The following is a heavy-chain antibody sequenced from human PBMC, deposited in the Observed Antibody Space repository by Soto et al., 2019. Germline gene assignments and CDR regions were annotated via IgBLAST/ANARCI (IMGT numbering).Heavy chain of an antibody. J-gene: IGHJ6*02. Sequence: QVQLVQSGEEVKKPGASVKVSCKASGYIFVNYGIAWVRQAPGQGLEWMGWISPYTGNTHSASKVQGRLTMTTDTSTSTSYMDLGSLTSDDTAVYYCVMVDNYVTPTPQDVLGQGTTVTVSS. V-gene: IGHV1-18*01. D-gene: IGHD3-16*01. CDR1: GYIFVNYG. CDR3: VMVDNYVTPTPQDV. CDR2: ISPYTGNT.